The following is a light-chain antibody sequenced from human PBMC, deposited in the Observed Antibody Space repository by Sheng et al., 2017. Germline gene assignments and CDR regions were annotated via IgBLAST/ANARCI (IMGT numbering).Light chain of an antibody. CDR1: QSISSW. CDR2: KAS. J-gene: IGKJ2*01. V-gene: IGKV1-5*03. Sequence: DIQMTQSPSTLSASVGDRVTITCRASQSISSWLAWYQQKPGKAPKLLIYKASSLESGVPSRFSGSGSGTDFTLTISSLQPDDFATYYCQQYNSYSYTFGPGDRSWRSN. CDR3: QQYNSYSYT.